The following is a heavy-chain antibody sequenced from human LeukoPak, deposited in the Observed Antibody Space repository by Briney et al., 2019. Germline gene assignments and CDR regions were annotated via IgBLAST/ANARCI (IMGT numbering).Heavy chain of an antibody. D-gene: IGHD3-22*01. CDR3: ARSSATYYYDSSGYVYYMDV. CDR2: MNPNSGNT. Sequence: ASVKVSCKASGYTFTSYDINWVRQAPGQGLEWMGWMNPNSGNTGYAQKFQGRVTITRNTSISTAYMELSSLRSEDTAVYYCARSSATYYYDSSGYVYYMDVWGKGTTVTVSS. V-gene: IGHV1-8*03. CDR1: GYTFTSYD. J-gene: IGHJ6*03.